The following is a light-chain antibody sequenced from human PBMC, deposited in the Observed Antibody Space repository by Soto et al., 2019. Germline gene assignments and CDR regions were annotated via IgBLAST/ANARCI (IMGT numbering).Light chain of an antibody. CDR2: GAS. Sequence: DIQMTQSPSYVSASVGDRVIITCRASRGISSWLAWYQQRPGKAPNLLIYGASTLQTDVPSRFXXSGSGPXXXXXXTXXQPEDFATYXXXQSNSFPLSFGGGTKVEIK. CDR3: XQSNSFPLS. V-gene: IGKV1-12*01. J-gene: IGKJ4*01. CDR1: RGISSW.